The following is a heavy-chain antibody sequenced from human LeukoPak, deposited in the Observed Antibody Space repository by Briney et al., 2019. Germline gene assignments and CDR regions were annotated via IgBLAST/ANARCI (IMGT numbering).Heavy chain of an antibody. CDR2: MNPNSGNT. D-gene: IGHD6-13*01. CDR3: ARGLSSSWYYYYYGMDV. CDR1: GYTFTSYD. Sequence: ASVKVSCKASGYTFTSYDINWVRQATGQGLEWMGWMNPNSGNTGYAQKFQGRVTTTRNTSISTAYMELSSLRSEDTAVYYCARGLSSSWYYYYYGMDVWGQGTTVTVSS. J-gene: IGHJ6*02. V-gene: IGHV1-8*01.